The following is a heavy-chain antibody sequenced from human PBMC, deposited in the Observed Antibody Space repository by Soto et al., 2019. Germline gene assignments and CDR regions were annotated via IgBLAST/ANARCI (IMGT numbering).Heavy chain of an antibody. CDR1: GFTVSSNY. J-gene: IGHJ4*02. D-gene: IGHD4-17*01. V-gene: IGHV3-66*01. CDR3: ARDPTVTIDY. CDR2: IYSGGST. Sequence: EVLVVESGGGLVQPGGSLRLSCAASGFTVSSNYMSWVRQAPGKGLEWVSVIYSGGSTYYADSVKGRFTISIDNSKNTLYLQMNRLRAEDTAVYYCARDPTVTIDYWGQGTLVTVSS.